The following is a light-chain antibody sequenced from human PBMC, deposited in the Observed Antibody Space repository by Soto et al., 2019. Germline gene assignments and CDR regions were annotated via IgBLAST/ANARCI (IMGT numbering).Light chain of an antibody. J-gene: IGKJ1*01. CDR2: AAS. V-gene: IGKV1-39*01. CDR3: QQSYSTPQT. CDR1: QSISSY. Sequence: DIKMSKSPFSLSAYVPDRVTITCRASQSISSYLNWYQQKPGKAPKLLIYAASSLQSGVPSRFSGSGSGTDFTLTISSLQPEDFATYYCQQSYSTPQTFAQGAKVDIK.